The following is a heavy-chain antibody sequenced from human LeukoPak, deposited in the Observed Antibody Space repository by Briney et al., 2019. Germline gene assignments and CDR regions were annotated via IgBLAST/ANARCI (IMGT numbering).Heavy chain of an antibody. Sequence: ASVKVSCKASGYTFTGYYMHWVRQAPGQGLEWMGWINPNSGGTNYAQKFQGRVTMTRDTSISTAYMELSRLRSDDTAVYYCARVEGGGTTVRVFDIWGQGTMVTDSS. CDR2: INPNSGGT. J-gene: IGHJ3*02. CDR3: ARVEGGGTTVRVFDI. CDR1: GYTFTGYY. V-gene: IGHV1-2*02. D-gene: IGHD1-7*01.